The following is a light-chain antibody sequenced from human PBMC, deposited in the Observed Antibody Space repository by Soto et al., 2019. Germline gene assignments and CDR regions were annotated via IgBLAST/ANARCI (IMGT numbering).Light chain of an antibody. CDR3: NSYTGSSTPYV. CDR2: DVS. Sequence: QSALAQPASVSGSPGQSITISCTGTSSDFGSYNYVSWYQQHPGKAPKLMIYDVSNRPSGVSNRFSGSKPGNTASLTISGLQAEDEADYYCNSYTGSSTPYVFGTGTKVTVL. V-gene: IGLV2-14*03. J-gene: IGLJ1*01. CDR1: SSDFGSYNY.